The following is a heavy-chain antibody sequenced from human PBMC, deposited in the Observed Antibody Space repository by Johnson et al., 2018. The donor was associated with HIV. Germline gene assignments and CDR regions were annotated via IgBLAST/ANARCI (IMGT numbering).Heavy chain of an antibody. V-gene: IGHV3-NL1*01. J-gene: IGHJ3*02. D-gene: IGHD6-19*01. CDR3: ARGSGWYLAFDI. Sequence: VQLMESGGGVVQPGRSLRLSCAASGFTFSSYGMHWVRQAPGKGLEWVAVIYSGGSTYYADSVTGRFTISRDNSKNTLYLQMNSLRAEDTAVYYCARGSGWYLAFDIWGQGTMVTVSS. CDR2: IYSGGST. CDR1: GFTFSSYG.